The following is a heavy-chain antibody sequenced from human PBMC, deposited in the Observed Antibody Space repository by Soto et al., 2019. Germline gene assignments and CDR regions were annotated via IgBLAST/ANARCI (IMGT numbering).Heavy chain of an antibody. D-gene: IGHD3-9*01. CDR3: ARDKRYFDWLPTPYYYYGMDV. Sequence: GGSLRLSCAAFGFTFSDHYMDWVRQAPGKGLEWVGRIRNKANSYTTEYAASVKGRFTISRDDSKNTLYLQMGSLRSDDTAVYYCARDKRYFDWLPTPYYYYGMDVWGQGITVTVSS. J-gene: IGHJ6*02. V-gene: IGHV3-72*01. CDR1: GFTFSDHY. CDR2: IRNKANSYTT.